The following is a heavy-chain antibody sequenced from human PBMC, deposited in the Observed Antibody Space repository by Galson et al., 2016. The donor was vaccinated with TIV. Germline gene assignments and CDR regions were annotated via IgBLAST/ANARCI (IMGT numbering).Heavy chain of an antibody. CDR3: ATNWAPDY. Sequence: SLRLSCAVSRFNFSDYWMSWVRQAPGKGLEWVANIEEDGSEKNYVGSVEGRFAVSRDNGKNSLYLQMNSLRVEDTAVYYCATNWAPDYWGQGTLVTVSS. D-gene: IGHD1-1*01. CDR2: IEEDGSEK. CDR1: RFNFSDYW. V-gene: IGHV3-7*01. J-gene: IGHJ4*02.